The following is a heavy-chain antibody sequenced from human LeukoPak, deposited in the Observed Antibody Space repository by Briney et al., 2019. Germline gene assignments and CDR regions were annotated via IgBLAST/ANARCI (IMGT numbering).Heavy chain of an antibody. V-gene: IGHV3-72*01. CDR1: GFTFSDHY. Sequence: GGSLRLSCAASGFTFSDHYMDWVRQAPGKALEWVGRTRNKANSYTTEYAASVKGRFTISRDDSKNSLYLQMNSLKTEDTAVYYCARDRRVVVAATYYYYYMDVWGKGTTVTVSS. J-gene: IGHJ6*03. D-gene: IGHD2-15*01. CDR2: TRNKANSYTT. CDR3: ARDRRVVVAATYYYYYMDV.